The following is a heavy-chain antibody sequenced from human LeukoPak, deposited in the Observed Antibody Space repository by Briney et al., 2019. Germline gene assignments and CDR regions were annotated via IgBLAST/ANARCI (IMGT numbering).Heavy chain of an antibody. D-gene: IGHD6-19*01. V-gene: IGHV4-39*01. Sequence: SETLSLTCTVSGGSISSSSYYWGWIRQPPGKGLEWIGRIYYSGSTYYNPSLKSRVTISVDTSKNQFSLKLSSVTAADTAVYYCAISSGWDTDYWGQGTLATVSS. J-gene: IGHJ4*02. CDR2: IYYSGST. CDR1: GGSISSSSYY. CDR3: AISSGWDTDY.